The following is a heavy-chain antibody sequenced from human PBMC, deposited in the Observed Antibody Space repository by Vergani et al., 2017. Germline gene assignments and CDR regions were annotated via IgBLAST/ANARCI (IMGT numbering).Heavy chain of an antibody. CDR3: ARLNVGATDAFDI. Sequence: QVQLQESGPGLVKPSQTLSLTCTVSGGSISSGDYYWSWIRQPPGKGLEWIGYIYTSGSTNYNPSLKSRVTISVDTSKSQFALKLSSVTAADTAVYYCARLNVGATDAFDIWGQGTMVTVSS. V-gene: IGHV4-30-4*08. J-gene: IGHJ3*02. D-gene: IGHD1-26*01. CDR2: IYTSGST. CDR1: GGSISSGDYY.